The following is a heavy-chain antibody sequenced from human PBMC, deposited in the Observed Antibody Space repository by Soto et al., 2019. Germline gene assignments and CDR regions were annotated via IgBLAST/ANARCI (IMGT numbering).Heavy chain of an antibody. CDR2: IIPIFGTA. V-gene: IGHV1-69*01. D-gene: IGHD6-6*01. Sequence: QVQLVQSGAEVKKPGSSVKVSCKASGGTFSSYAISWVRQVPGQGLEWMGGIIPIFGTANYAQKFQGRVTITADESTSTAYMELSSLRSEDTAVYYCASRSQWLAARQYFDYWGQGTLVTVSS. CDR3: ASRSQWLAARQYFDY. CDR1: GGTFSSYA. J-gene: IGHJ4*02.